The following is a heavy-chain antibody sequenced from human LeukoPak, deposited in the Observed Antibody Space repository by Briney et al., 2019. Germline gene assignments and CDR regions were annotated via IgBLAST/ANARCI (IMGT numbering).Heavy chain of an antibody. V-gene: IGHV1-69*05. J-gene: IGHJ4*02. D-gene: IGHD1-26*01. CDR3: AAGWVGATLGDY. CDR1: GGTFSSYA. Sequence: ASVKVSCKASGGTFSSYAISWVRQAPGQGLEWMGGIIPIFGTANYAQKFQGRVTITTDESTSTAYMELSSLRSEDTAVYYCAAGWVGATLGDYWGQGTLVTVSS. CDR2: IIPIFGTA.